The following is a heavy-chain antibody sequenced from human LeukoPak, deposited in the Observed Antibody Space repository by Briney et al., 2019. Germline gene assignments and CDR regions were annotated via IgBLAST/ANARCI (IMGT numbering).Heavy chain of an antibody. D-gene: IGHD6-13*01. Sequence: GGSLRLSCAASGFTFSSYAMHWVRQAPGKGLEWVAVISYDGSNKYYADSVKGRFTISRDNSKNTLYLQMNSLRAKDTAVYYCAKDRFRSWYRWGQGTLVTVSS. V-gene: IGHV3-30-3*01. CDR1: GFTFSSYA. J-gene: IGHJ5*02. CDR3: AKDRFRSWYR. CDR2: ISYDGSNK.